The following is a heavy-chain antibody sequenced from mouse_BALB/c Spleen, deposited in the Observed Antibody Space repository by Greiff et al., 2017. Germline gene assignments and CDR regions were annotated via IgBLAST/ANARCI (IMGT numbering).Heavy chain of an antibody. J-gene: IGHJ4*01. CDR2: ISNLAYSI. CDR3: GSHRYEGYAMAY. CDR1: GFTFSDYG. D-gene: IGHD2-14*01. V-gene: IGHV5-15*02. Sequence: EVKLVESGGGLVQPGGSRKLSCAASGFTFSDYGMAWVRQAPGKGPEWVAFISNLAYSIYYADTVTGRFTISRENAKNTPYLEMSSLRSEDTAMYYCGSHRYEGYAMAYWGQGTSVTVSA.